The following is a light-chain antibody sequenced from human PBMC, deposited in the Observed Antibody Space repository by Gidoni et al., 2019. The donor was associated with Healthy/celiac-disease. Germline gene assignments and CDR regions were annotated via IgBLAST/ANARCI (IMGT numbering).Light chain of an antibody. CDR1: QSGSSN. Sequence: ERVMPQTPATLSVSPGERATRSSRASQSGSSNLAWYQQKPGQAARLLINGASTTATGIPARFSGSGAGTEFTLTISSLQAEYFAVYYCQQCNNWPPITFGQGTRLEIK. V-gene: IGKV3-15*01. CDR2: GAS. J-gene: IGKJ5*01. CDR3: QQCNNWPPIT.